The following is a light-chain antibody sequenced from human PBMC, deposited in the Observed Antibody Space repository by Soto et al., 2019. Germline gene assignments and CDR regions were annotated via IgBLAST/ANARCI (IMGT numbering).Light chain of an antibody. CDR3: CSYVVSYSYA. J-gene: IGLJ1*01. CDR2: DVT. CDR1: NSDIGAYNF. V-gene: IGLV2-11*01. Sequence: QSVLTQPRSVSGSPGQSVTISCTGTNSDIGAYNFVSWYQQHPGKAPKLIIYDVTKRPSGVPDRFSGSKSGNTASLTISGLQTDDEADYYCCSYVVSYSYAFGSGTKVTVL.